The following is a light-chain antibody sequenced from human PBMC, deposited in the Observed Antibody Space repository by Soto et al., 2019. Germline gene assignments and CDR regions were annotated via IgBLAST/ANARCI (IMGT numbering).Light chain of an antibody. CDR3: QQYGSSSWT. J-gene: IGKJ1*01. Sequence: EIVITPAPAPLTVSPGERATLSCRASQSVSSSYLAWYQQKPGQAPRLLIYGAPSRATGIPDRFSGSGSGTDFTLTISRLEPEDFAVYYCQQYGSSSWTFGQGTKVDNK. CDR1: QSVSSSY. V-gene: IGKV3-20*01. CDR2: GAP.